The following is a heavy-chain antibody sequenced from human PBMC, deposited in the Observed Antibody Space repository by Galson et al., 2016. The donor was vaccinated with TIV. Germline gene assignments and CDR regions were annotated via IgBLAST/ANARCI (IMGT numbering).Heavy chain of an antibody. D-gene: IGHD2-21*01. CDR1: GFTFSSYE. Sequence: SLRLSCAASGFTFSSYEMNWVRQAPGKGLEWVSYISSGGGTIYYADSVKGRFTISRDNAKKSVYLQMNSLRAEDTGLYFCVRGFVGKTAALDYWGQGTLVTVSS. CDR2: ISSGGGTI. V-gene: IGHV3-48*03. CDR3: VRGFVGKTAALDY. J-gene: IGHJ4*02.